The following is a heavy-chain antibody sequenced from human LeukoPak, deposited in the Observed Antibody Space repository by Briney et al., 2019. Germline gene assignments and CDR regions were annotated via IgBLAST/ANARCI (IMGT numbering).Heavy chain of an antibody. Sequence: SETLSLTCTVSGGSISSGGYYWSWIRQPPGKGLEWIGYIYHSGSTYYNPSLKSRVTISVDRSKNQFSLKLSSVTAADTAVYYCARDPGYSSSWPPAPHFDYWGQGTLVTVSS. D-gene: IGHD6-13*01. CDR2: IYHSGST. CDR3: ARDPGYSSSWPPAPHFDY. V-gene: IGHV4-30-2*01. CDR1: GGSISSGGYY. J-gene: IGHJ4*02.